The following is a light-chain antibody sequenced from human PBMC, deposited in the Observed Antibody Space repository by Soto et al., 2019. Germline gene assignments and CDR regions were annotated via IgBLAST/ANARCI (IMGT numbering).Light chain of an antibody. CDR2: GAS. J-gene: IGKJ1*01. CDR3: QQYNNWPPWT. CDR1: QSVSSN. V-gene: IGKV3-15*01. Sequence: EIVMTQSPATLSVSPGERATLSCRASQSVSSNLAWYQQKPGQAPRLLIYGASTRATGIPARFSGSGSGTEFTPTISSLQSEYFAVYYCQQYNNWPPWTFGQGTKVEIK.